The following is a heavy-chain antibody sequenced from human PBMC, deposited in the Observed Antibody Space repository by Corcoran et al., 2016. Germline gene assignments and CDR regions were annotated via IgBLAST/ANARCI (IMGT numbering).Heavy chain of an antibody. D-gene: IGHD1-26*01. CDR3: ARHRSGSFREGGWFDP. Sequence: EVQLVQSGAEVKKPGESLKISCKGSGYSFTSYWIGWVRQMPGKGLEWMGIIYPGYSDTRYSPSFQGQVTISADKSISTAYLQWSSLKASDTAMYYGARHRSGSFREGGWFDPWGQGTLVTVSS. CDR1: GYSFTSYW. CDR2: IYPGYSDT. V-gene: IGHV5-51*01. J-gene: IGHJ5*02.